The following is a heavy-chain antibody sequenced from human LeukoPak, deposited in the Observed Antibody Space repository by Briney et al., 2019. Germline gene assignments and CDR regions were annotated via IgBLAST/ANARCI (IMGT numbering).Heavy chain of an antibody. CDR3: ARDYCSSTSCLFDY. V-gene: IGHV1-8*01. CDR1: GYTFTNLD. D-gene: IGHD2-2*01. Sequence: ASVKVSCKASGYTFTNLDVNWVRQAPGQGLEWMGWMNPKSGNTGYAQKFQGRVTMTRNTSISTAYMELSRLRSDDTAVYYCARDYCSSTSCLFDYWGQGTLVTVSS. CDR2: MNPKSGNT. J-gene: IGHJ4*02.